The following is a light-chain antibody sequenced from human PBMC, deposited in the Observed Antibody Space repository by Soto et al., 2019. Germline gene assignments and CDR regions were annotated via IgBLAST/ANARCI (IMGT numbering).Light chain of an antibody. CDR1: HTIGDW. CDR3: QQYNSYSPLT. CDR2: DAS. V-gene: IGKV1-5*01. J-gene: IGKJ4*01. Sequence: DIPLTQSPSTLSASVLDRVHIXWRTSHTIGDWLAWYQQKPGKAPKLLIYDASSLESGVPSRFSGSGSGTEFTLTISSLQPDDFATYYCQQYNSYSPLTFGGGTKVDNK.